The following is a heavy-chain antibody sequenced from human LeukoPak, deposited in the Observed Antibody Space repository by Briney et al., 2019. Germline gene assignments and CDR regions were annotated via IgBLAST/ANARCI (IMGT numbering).Heavy chain of an antibody. CDR2: INAGGSST. CDR3: ARSNQADDY. V-gene: IGHV3-74*01. J-gene: IGHJ4*02. CDR1: GFSFSSYW. Sequence: GGSLRLSCAASGFSFSSYWMHWVRQVPGKGLVWVSRINAGGSSTTYADSVKGRFTISRDNAKNTLYLQMNSLRAEDTAVYYCARSNQADDYWGQGTLVTVSA. D-gene: IGHD4-11*01.